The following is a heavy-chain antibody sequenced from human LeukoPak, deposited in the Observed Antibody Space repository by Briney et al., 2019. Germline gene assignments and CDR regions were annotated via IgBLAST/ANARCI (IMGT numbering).Heavy chain of an antibody. CDR1: GGTFSSYA. J-gene: IGHJ3*02. Sequence: SVKVSCEASGGTFSSYAISWVRQAPGQGLEWMGGIIPIFGTANYAQKFQGRVTITTDESTSTAYMELSSLRSEDTAVYYCARDRGPIVVVPAASDAFDIWGQGTMVTVSS. D-gene: IGHD2-2*01. CDR2: IIPIFGTA. CDR3: ARDRGPIVVVPAASDAFDI. V-gene: IGHV1-69*05.